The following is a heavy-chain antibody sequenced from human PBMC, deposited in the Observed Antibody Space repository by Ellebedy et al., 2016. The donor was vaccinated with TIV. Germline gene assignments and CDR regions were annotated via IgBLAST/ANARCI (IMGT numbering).Heavy chain of an antibody. V-gene: IGHV3-66*01. D-gene: IGHD1-1*01. CDR2: IFIDSTT. CDR3: ARETFNDVDLKVWGLFDI. Sequence: LSLTCAASELTVSSNSMSWVRQAPGKGLEWVSVIFIDSTTYYADSVKGRFTISRDNSKNTLYIQMNSLRAEDTAVYYCARETFNDVDLKVWGLFDIWGQGTMVTVSS. CDR1: ELTVSSNS. J-gene: IGHJ3*02.